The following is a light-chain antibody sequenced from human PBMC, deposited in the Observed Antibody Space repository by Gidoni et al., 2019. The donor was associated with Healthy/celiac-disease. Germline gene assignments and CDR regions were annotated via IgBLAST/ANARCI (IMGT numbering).Light chain of an antibody. J-gene: IGKJ5*01. CDR3: QQRSNWPPSIT. CDR1: QSVSSY. Sequence: EIVLTKSPATLSLSPGDRATLSCRASQSVSSYLAWYQQKPGQAPRLLIYDASNRATCIPARFSGSGSGTDFTLTISSLEPEDFAVYYCQQRSNWPPSITFGQGTRLEIK. V-gene: IGKV3-11*01. CDR2: DAS.